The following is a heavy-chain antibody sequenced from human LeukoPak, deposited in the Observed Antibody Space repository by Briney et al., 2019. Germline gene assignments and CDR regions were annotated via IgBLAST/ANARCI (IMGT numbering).Heavy chain of an antibody. CDR1: GFTFSSYA. J-gene: IGHJ6*03. Sequence: PGGSLRLSCAASGFTFSSYAMSWVRQAPGKGLEWVSAISGSGGSTYYADSVKGRFTISRDNSKNTPCLQMNSLRAEDTAVYYCAKDTTGGYDEYYYYYLDVWGKGTTVTVSS. CDR2: ISGSGGST. V-gene: IGHV3-23*01. CDR3: AKDTTGGYDEYYYYYLDV. D-gene: IGHD5-12*01.